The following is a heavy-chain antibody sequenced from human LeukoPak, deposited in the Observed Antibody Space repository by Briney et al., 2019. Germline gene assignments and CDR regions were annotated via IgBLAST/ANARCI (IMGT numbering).Heavy chain of an antibody. Sequence: GVSLRLSCAASGFTFSDYSMNWVRQAPGKGLEWVSSFSSGSGYIYYADSVKGRFTISRDNAKNSLYLQMNSLRSEDTAVYYCTTEGGYCSGGGCRYFDYWGQGTLVTVSS. D-gene: IGHD2-15*01. J-gene: IGHJ4*02. CDR3: TTEGGYCSGGGCRYFDY. V-gene: IGHV3-21*01. CDR2: FSSGSGYI. CDR1: GFTFSDYS.